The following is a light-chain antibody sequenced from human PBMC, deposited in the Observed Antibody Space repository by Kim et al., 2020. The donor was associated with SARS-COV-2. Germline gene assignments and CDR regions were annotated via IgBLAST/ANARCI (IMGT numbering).Light chain of an antibody. CDR3: QHYIRFPYT. CDR1: QIVDTY. Sequence: SASVGDRVTITCRASQIVDTYVAWYQQKPGKAPNLLIYQASNLQNGVPSRFSGSGSGAEFTLTISSLQPDDFATYYCQHYIRFPYTFGQGTKLEI. V-gene: IGKV1-5*03. J-gene: IGKJ2*01. CDR2: QAS.